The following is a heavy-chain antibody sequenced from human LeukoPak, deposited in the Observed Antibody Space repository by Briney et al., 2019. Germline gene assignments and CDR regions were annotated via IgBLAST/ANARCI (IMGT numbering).Heavy chain of an antibody. J-gene: IGHJ4*02. CDR3: AGRSVVDGDYVPFDY. V-gene: IGHV1-24*01. D-gene: IGHD4-17*01. CDR1: GYTLTELS. CDR2: FDPEDGET. Sequence: ASVKVSCKVSGYTLTELSMHWVRQAPGKGLEWMGGFDPEDGETIYAQRFQGRVTMTEDTSTDTAYMELSSLRSEDTAVYYCAGRSVVDGDYVPFDYWGQGTLVTVSS.